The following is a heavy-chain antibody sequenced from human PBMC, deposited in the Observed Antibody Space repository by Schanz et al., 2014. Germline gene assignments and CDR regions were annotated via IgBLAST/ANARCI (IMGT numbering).Heavy chain of an antibody. V-gene: IGHV1-18*01. CDR2: ISPYTGNT. Sequence: QVQLVQSGDEVKKPGASVKVSCKTSGYTFSDYGITWVRQAPGQGLEWGGWISPYTGNTHYFGKMEGRVTMTTDTSTSTAYMEVRSLRSDDTAHYYSVRVPSRDVSFDLWGRGTLXTVSS. CDR3: VRVPSRDVSFDL. CDR1: GYTFSDYG. D-gene: IGHD3-16*01. J-gene: IGHJ2*01.